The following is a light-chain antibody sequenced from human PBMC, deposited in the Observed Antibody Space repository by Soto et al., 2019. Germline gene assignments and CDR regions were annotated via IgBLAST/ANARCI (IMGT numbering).Light chain of an antibody. CDR1: QSVSSSY. Sequence: EIMLTQSPGTLSLSPGERATLSCRASQSVSSSYLAWYQQKPGQAPRLLIYGASSRATGIPDRFSGSGSGTDFTITISRLEPADFSVDYCQQYGSTPYTFGQGTKLEIK. CDR3: QQYGSTPYT. J-gene: IGKJ2*01. V-gene: IGKV3-20*01. CDR2: GAS.